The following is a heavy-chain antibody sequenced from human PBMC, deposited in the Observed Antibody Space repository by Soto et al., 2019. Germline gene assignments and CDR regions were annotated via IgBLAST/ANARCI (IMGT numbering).Heavy chain of an antibody. V-gene: IGHV3-30*18. Sequence: QVQLVESGGGVVQPGRSLRLSCTASGFTFSTFGMHWVRQAPGKGLEWVAVISYAGRKKYYADSVRGRFTISTDNSNNTLYLQMDSPGPDDTIVYYCAKERPRYCSGGSCPFDYWGQGTLVTVSS. D-gene: IGHD2-15*01. CDR1: GFTFSTFG. CDR3: AKERPRYCSGGSCPFDY. CDR2: ISYAGRKK. J-gene: IGHJ4*02.